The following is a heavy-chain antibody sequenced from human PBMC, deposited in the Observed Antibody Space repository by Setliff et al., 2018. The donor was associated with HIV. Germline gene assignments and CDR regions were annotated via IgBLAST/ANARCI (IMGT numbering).Heavy chain of an antibody. CDR1: GDSVNDRSYF. D-gene: IGHD6-19*01. CDR3: ARQPGIAVAGPFDY. J-gene: IGHJ4*02. CDR2: IDYSGST. V-gene: IGHV4-39*01. Sequence: PSETLSLTCTVSGDSVNDRSYFWGWIRQPPGKGLEWIGTIDYSGSTDYNPSLKSRVTMSVDTSKNQFSLRLSSVTAADTAVYYCARQPGIAVAGPFDYWGQGTLVTVSS.